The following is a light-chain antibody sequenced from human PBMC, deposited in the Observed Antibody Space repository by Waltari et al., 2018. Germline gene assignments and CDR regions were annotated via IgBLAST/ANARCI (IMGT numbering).Light chain of an antibody. CDR3: CSYAVGAIYV. Sequence: QSALTQPASVSGSPGQSITISCTGTSSDVWSYNLVSWYQQHPGKAPKLMIYECSNRSAGSFHRCSGSKSGNTASLTISGLQAEDEADYYCCSYAVGAIYVFGTGTKGTVL. CDR1: SSDVWSYNL. J-gene: IGLJ1*01. CDR2: ECS. V-gene: IGLV2-23*01.